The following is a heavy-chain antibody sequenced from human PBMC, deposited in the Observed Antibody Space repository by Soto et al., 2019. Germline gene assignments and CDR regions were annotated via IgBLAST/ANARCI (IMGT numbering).Heavy chain of an antibody. CDR3: AKGKFAAAQTPFDY. J-gene: IGHJ4*02. CDR2: IYYSGST. D-gene: IGHD6-13*01. Sequence: SETLSLTCTVXGGSISSYYWSWIRQPPGKGLEWIGYIYYSGSTNYNPSLKSRVTISVDTSKNQFSLKLSSVTAADTAVYYCAKGKFAAAQTPFDYWGQGTLVTVSS. V-gene: IGHV4-59*08. CDR1: GGSISSYY.